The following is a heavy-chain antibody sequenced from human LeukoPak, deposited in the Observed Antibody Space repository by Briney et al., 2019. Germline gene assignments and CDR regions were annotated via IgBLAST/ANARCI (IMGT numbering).Heavy chain of an antibody. CDR1: GYTFTNYD. Sequence: ASVKASCKTSGYTFTNYDINWVRQATGQGLEWMGWMNPNSGNTGYAQKFQGRVTMTRNTSISTAYMELSSLRSEDTAVYYCVRPHCSSTDCHPPEWFDPWGQGTLVTVSS. D-gene: IGHD2-2*01. CDR2: MNPNSGNT. V-gene: IGHV1-8*01. CDR3: VRPHCSSTDCHPPEWFDP. J-gene: IGHJ5*02.